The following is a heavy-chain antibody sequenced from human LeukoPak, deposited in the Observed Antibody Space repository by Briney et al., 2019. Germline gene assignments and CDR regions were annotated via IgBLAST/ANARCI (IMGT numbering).Heavy chain of an antibody. J-gene: IGHJ4*02. CDR3: AKDIQTRDYYGSGSADY. V-gene: IGHV3-23*01. CDR2: ISGSGGST. CDR1: GFTFSSYA. Sequence: AGGSLRLSCAASGFTFSSYAMSWVRQAPGKGLEWVSAISGSGGSTYYADSVKGRFTISRDNSKNTLYLQMNSLRAEDTAVYYCAKDIQTRDYYGSGSADYWGQGTLVTVSS. D-gene: IGHD3-10*01.